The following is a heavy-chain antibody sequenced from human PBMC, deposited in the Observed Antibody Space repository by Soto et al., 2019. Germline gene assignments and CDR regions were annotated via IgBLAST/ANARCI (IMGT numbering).Heavy chain of an antibody. V-gene: IGHV1-3*01. D-gene: IGHD2-2*01. CDR1: GYTFTSYA. CDR2: INAGNGNT. J-gene: IGHJ4*02. CDR3: ARGVGYCSSTSCVDFDY. Sequence: QVQLVQSGAEVKKPGASVKVSCKASGYTFTSYAMHWVRQAPGQRLEWMGWINAGNGNTKYSQKFQGRFTIARDTSASTAYMELSSLRSENTAVYYCARGVGYCSSTSCVDFDYWGQGTLVTDSS.